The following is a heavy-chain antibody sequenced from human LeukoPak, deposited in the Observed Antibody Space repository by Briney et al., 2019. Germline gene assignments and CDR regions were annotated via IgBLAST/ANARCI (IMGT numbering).Heavy chain of an antibody. CDR1: GYRFTTDW. CDR2: IYPGDSDT. Sequence: GESLKISCQASGYRFTTDWIGWVRQVPGKGLEWMGMIYPGDSDTRYSPSFQGQVTISADTSINTAFLQWSSLKASDTAMYFCARHHEPPTYYIDYWGQGTLVTVSS. V-gene: IGHV5-51*01. J-gene: IGHJ4*02. CDR3: ARHHEPPTYYIDY.